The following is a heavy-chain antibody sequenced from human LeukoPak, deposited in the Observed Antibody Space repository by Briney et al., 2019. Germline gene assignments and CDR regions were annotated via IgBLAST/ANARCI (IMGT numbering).Heavy chain of an antibody. V-gene: IGHV1-69*05. J-gene: IGHJ6*02. CDR3: ARGFRGHLLPLSL. CDR2: IIPIFGTA. D-gene: IGHD2-15*01. CDR1: GGTFSCYA. Sequence: SVKVSCKASGGTFSCYAISWVRQAPRQGLGWMGGIIPIFGTANYAQKFQGRVTITTDESTSTAYMELSSLRSEDTAVYYCARGFRGHLLPLSLWGQGTTVTVSS.